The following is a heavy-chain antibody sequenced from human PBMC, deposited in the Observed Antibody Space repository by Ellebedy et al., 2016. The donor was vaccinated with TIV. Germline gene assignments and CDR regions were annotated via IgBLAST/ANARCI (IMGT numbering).Heavy chain of an antibody. V-gene: IGHV3-23*01. Sequence: PGGSLRLSCAVSGFTFSSHAMSWVRQAPGKGMEWVSGVSGGSGNTYYADSVKGRFTISRDDSGNTLFLQMNSLRAEDTAKYYCAKSRNDYTTRESVAWGQGTLVTVSS. CDR1: GFTFSSHA. CDR3: AKSRNDYTTRESVA. CDR2: VSGGSGNT. J-gene: IGHJ5*02. D-gene: IGHD4-11*01.